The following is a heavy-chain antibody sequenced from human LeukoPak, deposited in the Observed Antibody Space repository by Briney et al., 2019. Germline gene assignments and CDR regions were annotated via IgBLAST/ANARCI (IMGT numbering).Heavy chain of an antibody. D-gene: IGHD6-13*01. V-gene: IGHV4-34*01. Sequence: PSETLSLTCAVYGGSFSGYYWSWIRQPPGKGLEWIGEINHSGSTNYNPSLKSRATISVDTSKNQFSLKLSSVTAADTAVYYCARRFDSSTLYYFDYWGQGTLVTVSS. CDR2: INHSGST. CDR3: ARRFDSSTLYYFDY. J-gene: IGHJ4*02. CDR1: GGSFSGYY.